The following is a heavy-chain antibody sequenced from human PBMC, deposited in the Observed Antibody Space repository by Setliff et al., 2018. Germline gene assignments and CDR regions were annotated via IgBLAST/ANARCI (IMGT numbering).Heavy chain of an antibody. CDR3: ARGLIVLPGPSGDMGYFDY. D-gene: IGHD1-1*01. Sequence: GASVKVSCKASGHTFTSYFMQWVRQAPGQGLEWMGMINPSGGYTIYAQKFQGRVTMTRDTSTSTVYLELSGLRSEDTAVYYCARGLIVLPGPSGDMGYFDYWGQGTLVTVSS. V-gene: IGHV1-46*01. J-gene: IGHJ4*02. CDR1: GHTFTSYF. CDR2: INPSGGYT.